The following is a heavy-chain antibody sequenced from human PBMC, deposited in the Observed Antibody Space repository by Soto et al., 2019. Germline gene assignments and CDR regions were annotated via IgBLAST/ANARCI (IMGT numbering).Heavy chain of an antibody. Sequence: QVQLQESGPGLVKPSETLSLTCTVSGASISTQSWNWIRQAPGKGLEWIGYLYYSGTTDHNPSLKSRVTISADTSKNQVSLKLTSVTAADTAVYFCARGLSWSPYFESWGQGILVTVSS. V-gene: IGHV4-59*11. CDR3: ARGLSWSPYFES. CDR2: LYYSGTT. J-gene: IGHJ4*02. CDR1: GASISTQS. D-gene: IGHD3-3*01.